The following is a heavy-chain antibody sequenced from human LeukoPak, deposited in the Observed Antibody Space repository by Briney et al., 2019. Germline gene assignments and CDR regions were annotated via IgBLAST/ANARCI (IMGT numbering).Heavy chain of an antibody. J-gene: IGHJ5*02. CDR1: GGSFSGYY. Sequence: PSETLSLTCAVYGGSFSGYYWSWIRQPPGKGLEWIGEINHSGSTNYNPSLKSRVTISVDTSKNQFSLKLSSVTAADTAVYYCARCMVRGVYNWFDPWGQGTLVTVSS. V-gene: IGHV4-34*01. CDR2: INHSGST. D-gene: IGHD3-10*01. CDR3: ARCMVRGVYNWFDP.